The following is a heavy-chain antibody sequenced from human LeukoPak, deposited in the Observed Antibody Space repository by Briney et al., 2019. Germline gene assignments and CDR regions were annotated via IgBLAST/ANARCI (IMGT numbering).Heavy chain of an antibody. J-gene: IGHJ4*02. V-gene: IGHV3-48*04. CDR3: ARAVAAAGTGRTSHLFGAQSYTEKTSQNYFDY. Sequence: GGSLRLSCAASGFTFSSYSMNWVRQAPGKGLEWVSYISSSSSTIYYADSVKGRFTISRDNAKNSLYLQMNSLRAEDTAVYYCARAVAAAGTGRTSHLFGAQSYTEKTSQNYFDYWGQGTLVTVSS. CDR1: GFTFSSYS. D-gene: IGHD6-13*01. CDR2: ISSSSSTI.